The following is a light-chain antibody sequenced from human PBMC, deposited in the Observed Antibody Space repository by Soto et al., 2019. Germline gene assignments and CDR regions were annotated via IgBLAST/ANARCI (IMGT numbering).Light chain of an antibody. CDR1: QSISSW. J-gene: IGKJ1*01. Sequence: DIQMTQSPSTLSASVGDRVTITCRASQSISSWLAWYQQKPGKAPKLLIYDASSLESGVPSRFSGSGSGTEFTLTISSLQPDDFATYYCQQAWTFGQGTKVEI. V-gene: IGKV1-5*01. CDR2: DAS. CDR3: QQAWT.